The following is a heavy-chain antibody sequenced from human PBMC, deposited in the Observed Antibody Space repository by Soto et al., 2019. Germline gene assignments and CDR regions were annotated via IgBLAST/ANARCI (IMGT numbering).Heavy chain of an antibody. J-gene: IGHJ4*02. CDR3: ANPPRGYSGYDTYYFDY. D-gene: IGHD5-12*01. V-gene: IGHV3-23*01. CDR1: GFTFSTYV. CDR2: ISGGGGST. Sequence: GGSLRLSCAASGFTFSTYVMSWVRQAPGQGLEWVSGISGGGGSTYYADSVKGRFTISRDNSKNMLYLQMNSLRAEDTAVYYCANPPRGYSGYDTYYFDYWGQGTLVTVSS.